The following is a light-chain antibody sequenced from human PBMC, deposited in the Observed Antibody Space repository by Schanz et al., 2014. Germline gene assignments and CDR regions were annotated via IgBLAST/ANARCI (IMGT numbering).Light chain of an antibody. J-gene: IGLJ3*02. Sequence: QSALTQPASVSGSPGQSITISCTGTSSDVGAYERVSWYQQNPGKAPKLMIYEVSKRPSGVPDRFSGSKSGNAASLTISGLQAEDEGDYYCGSFTTTDTWVFGGGTKLTVL. CDR3: GSFTTTDTWV. V-gene: IGLV2-14*01. CDR1: SSDVGAYER. CDR2: EVS.